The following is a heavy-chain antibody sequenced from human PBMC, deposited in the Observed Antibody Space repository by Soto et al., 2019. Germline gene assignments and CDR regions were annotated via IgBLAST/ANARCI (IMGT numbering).Heavy chain of an antibody. CDR3: ASILGALEPTDY. CDR1: GYTFTSYD. J-gene: IGHJ4*02. CDR2: MNPNSGNT. Sequence: ASVKVSCTASGYTFTSYDINWVRQATGQGLEWMGWMNPNSGNTGYAQKFQGRVTMTRNTSISTAYMELSSLRSEDTAVYYCASILGALEPTDYWGQGTLVTVSS. D-gene: IGHD1-1*01. V-gene: IGHV1-8*01.